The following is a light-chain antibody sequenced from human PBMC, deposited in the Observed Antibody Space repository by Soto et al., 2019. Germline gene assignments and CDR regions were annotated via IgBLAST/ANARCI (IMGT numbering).Light chain of an antibody. Sequence: QSALTRPASVSGSPGQSITISCTGTSGDIGSYNRVSWYQQHPGKAPKLIIYEVTDRPSGVSNRFSGSKSGNTASLTISGLQAQAPADYYCSSYTNINTRACVFGTGTKATVL. CDR3: SSYTNINTRACV. J-gene: IGLJ1*01. CDR2: EVT. CDR1: SGDIGSYNR. V-gene: IGLV2-14*01.